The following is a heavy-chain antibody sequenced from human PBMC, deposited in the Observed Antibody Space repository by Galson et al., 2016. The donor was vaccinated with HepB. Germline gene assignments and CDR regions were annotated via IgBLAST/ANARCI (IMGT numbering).Heavy chain of an antibody. V-gene: IGHV3-7*03. Sequence: SLRLSCAASGFIFSTYEMSWARQPPGKGLEWVANIKQDGSEKNYVDSVKGRFTISRDNAKNSLYLQMNSLRAEDTAVYYCVREGGRGGGSPWGQGALVTVSS. CDR2: IKQDGSEK. D-gene: IGHD3-16*01. CDR1: GFIFSTYE. CDR3: VREGGRGGGSP. J-gene: IGHJ5*02.